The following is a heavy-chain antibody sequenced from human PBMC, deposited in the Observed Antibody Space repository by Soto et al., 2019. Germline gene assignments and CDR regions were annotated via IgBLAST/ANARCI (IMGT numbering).Heavy chain of an antibody. J-gene: IGHJ5*02. D-gene: IGHD3-16*01. Sequence: QVQLQESGPGLVKPSQTLSLTCTVSGGSISSGGYYWSWIRQHPGKGLEWIGYIYYSGSTYYNPSLKXRXTXPXXPSKNQSSLKLSSVTAADTAVYYCARVGGINWFDPWGQGTLVTVSS. V-gene: IGHV4-31*03. CDR1: GGSISSGGYY. CDR3: ARVGGINWFDP. CDR2: IYYSGST.